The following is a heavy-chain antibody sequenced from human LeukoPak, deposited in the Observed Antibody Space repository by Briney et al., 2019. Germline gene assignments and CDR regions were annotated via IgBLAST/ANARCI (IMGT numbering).Heavy chain of an antibody. CDR2: INPNSGGT. V-gene: IGHV1-2*04. CDR3: ARGYSSGWYYFDY. D-gene: IGHD6-19*01. J-gene: IGHJ4*02. Sequence: ASVKVSCKASGYTFTGYYMHWVRQAPGQGLEWMGCINPNSGGTNYTQKFQGWVTMTRDTSISTAYMELSRLRSDDTAVYYCARGYSSGWYYFDYWGQGTLVTVSS. CDR1: GYTFTGYY.